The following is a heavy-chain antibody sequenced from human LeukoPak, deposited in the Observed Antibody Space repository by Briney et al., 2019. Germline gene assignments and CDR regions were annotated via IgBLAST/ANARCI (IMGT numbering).Heavy chain of an antibody. V-gene: IGHV4-38-2*01. CDR1: GYPISSGYY. J-gene: IGHJ4*02. D-gene: IGHD3-3*01. CDR3: ARGGGYYNY. CDR2: IYHSGST. Sequence: SETLSLTCAVSGYPISSGYYWGWIRQPPGKGLEWIGSIYHSGSTYYNPSLKSRVTISVDTSKNQFSLKLSSVTAADTAVYYCARGGGYYNYWGQGTLVTVSS.